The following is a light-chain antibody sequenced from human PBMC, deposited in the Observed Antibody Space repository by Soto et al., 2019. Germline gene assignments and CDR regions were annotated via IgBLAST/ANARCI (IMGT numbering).Light chain of an antibody. CDR3: CSYADTYVE. CDR1: SNYIGPYNY. CDR2: DVD. Sequence: QSALTQPRSVSGSPGQSVAISCTGISNYIGPYNYVSWYQQHPGKAPKLIIYDVDKRPSGVPYRFSGSKSGDTASLTISGLQPEDEADYYCCSYADTYVELGGGTKVTVL. J-gene: IGLJ2*01. V-gene: IGLV2-11*01.